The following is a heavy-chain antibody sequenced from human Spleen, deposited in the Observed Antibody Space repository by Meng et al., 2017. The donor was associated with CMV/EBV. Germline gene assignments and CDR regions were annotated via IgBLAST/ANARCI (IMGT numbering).Heavy chain of an antibody. Sequence: GGSLRLSCAASEFSVSSNYMSWVRQAPGKGLEWVSVIYSGGTTYYADSVRGRFTISRDNSKNTLYLQMNSLRAEDTAVYYCAREGMAGSWFPNWYFDLWGRGTLVTVSS. D-gene: IGHD6-13*01. CDR2: IYSGGTT. J-gene: IGHJ2*01. CDR1: EFSVSSNY. CDR3: AREGMAGSWFPNWYFDL. V-gene: IGHV3-53*01.